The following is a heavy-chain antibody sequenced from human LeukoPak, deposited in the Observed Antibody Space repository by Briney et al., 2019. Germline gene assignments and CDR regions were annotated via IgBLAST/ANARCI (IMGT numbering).Heavy chain of an antibody. Sequence: AGGSLRLSCAASGFTFSSYAMHWVRQAPGKGLEWVAVISYDGSNKYYADSVKGRFTISRDNSKNTLYLQMNSLRAEDTAVYYCASTVTTGYFDYWGQGALATVSS. D-gene: IGHD4-17*01. CDR2: ISYDGSNK. V-gene: IGHV3-30*04. CDR3: ASTVTTGYFDY. CDR1: GFTFSSYA. J-gene: IGHJ4*02.